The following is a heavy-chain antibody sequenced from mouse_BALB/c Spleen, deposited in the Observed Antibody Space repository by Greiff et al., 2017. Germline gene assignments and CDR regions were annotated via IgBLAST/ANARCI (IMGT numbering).Heavy chain of an antibody. CDR2: INPSTGYT. Sequence: QVQLQQSGAELAKPGASVKMSCKASGYTFTSYWMHWVKQRPGQGLEWIGYINPSTGYTEYNQKFKDKATLTADKSASTAYMQLSSLTSEDSAVYYCATYYRYLNYYAMDYWGQGTSVTVSS. D-gene: IGHD2-14*01. CDR1: GYTFTSYW. J-gene: IGHJ4*01. CDR3: ATYYRYLNYYAMDY. V-gene: IGHV1-7*01.